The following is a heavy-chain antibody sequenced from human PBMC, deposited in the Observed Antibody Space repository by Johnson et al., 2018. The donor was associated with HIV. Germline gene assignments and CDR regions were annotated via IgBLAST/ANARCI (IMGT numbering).Heavy chain of an antibody. J-gene: IGHJ3*02. D-gene: IGHD1-26*01. V-gene: IGHV3-9*01. Sequence: VQLVESGGGLVQPGRSLRLSCAASGFTFDDYAMHWVRQAPGKGLEWVSGISWNSGSIGYADSVKGRLTISRDNAKNSLYLQMNSLRAEDTALYYCAKCLSGSYPRDAFDIWGQGTMVTVSS. CDR2: ISWNSGSI. CDR3: AKCLSGSYPRDAFDI. CDR1: GFTFDDYA.